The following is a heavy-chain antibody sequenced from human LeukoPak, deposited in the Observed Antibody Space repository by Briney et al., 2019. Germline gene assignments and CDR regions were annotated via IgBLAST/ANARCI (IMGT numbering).Heavy chain of an antibody. Sequence: SVKVSCKASGFTFTSSAMQWVRQARGQRLEWIGWIVVGSGNTNYAQKFQERVTITRDMSTSTAYMELSSLRSEDTAVYYCAAGPYYDYVWGSYRDAFDIWGQGTMVTVSS. CDR3: AAGPYYDYVWGSYRDAFDI. D-gene: IGHD3-16*02. CDR2: IVVGSGNT. CDR1: GFTFTSSA. J-gene: IGHJ3*02. V-gene: IGHV1-58*02.